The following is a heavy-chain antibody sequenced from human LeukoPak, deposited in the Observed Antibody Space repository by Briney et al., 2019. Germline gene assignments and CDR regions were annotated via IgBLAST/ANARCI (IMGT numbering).Heavy chain of an antibody. CDR2: IWYDGSNK. D-gene: IGHD4-17*01. Sequence: GRSLRLSCAASGFTFSSYGMHWVRQAPGKGLEWVAVIWYDGSNKYYADSVKGRFTISRDNSKNTLYLQVNSLRAEDTAVYYCARDGTVTTDFDYWGQGTLVTVSS. J-gene: IGHJ4*02. CDR3: ARDGTVTTDFDY. CDR1: GFTFSSYG. V-gene: IGHV3-33*01.